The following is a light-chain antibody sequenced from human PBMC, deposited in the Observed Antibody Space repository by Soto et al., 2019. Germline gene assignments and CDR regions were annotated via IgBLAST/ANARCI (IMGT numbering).Light chain of an antibody. V-gene: IGLV2-14*01. J-gene: IGLJ3*02. Sequence: QSVLTQPASVSGSPGQSITISCTGTSSDVGGYNYVSWYQQHPGKAPKLMIYEVSNRPSGVSNRFSGSKSCNTASLTISGLQAEDEDDYYCSSYTGSSTREVFGGGPKLPVL. CDR3: SSYTGSSTREV. CDR1: SSDVGGYNY. CDR2: EVS.